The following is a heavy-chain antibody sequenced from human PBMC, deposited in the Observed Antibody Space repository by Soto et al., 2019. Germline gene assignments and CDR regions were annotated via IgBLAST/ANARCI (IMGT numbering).Heavy chain of an antibody. CDR2: IIPIFGTA. CDR1: GGTFSRYA. CDR3: ARAFRTILGVLGYYYGMDV. D-gene: IGHD3-3*01. V-gene: IGHV1-69*01. Sequence: QVQLVQSGAEVKKPGSSVKVSCKASGGTFSRYAISWVRQAPGQGLEWMVGIIPIFGTANYAQKFQGRVTITADESTSTAYMELSSLRSEDTAVYYCARAFRTILGVLGYYYGMDVWGQGTTVTVSS. J-gene: IGHJ6*02.